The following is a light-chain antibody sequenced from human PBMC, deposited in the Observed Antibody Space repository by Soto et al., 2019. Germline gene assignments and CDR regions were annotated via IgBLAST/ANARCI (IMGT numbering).Light chain of an antibody. V-gene: IGLV2-11*01. CDR1: NSDIGNYIY. CDR3: SSFASTHTYV. J-gene: IGLJ1*01. Sequence: QSALTQPRSVSGSPGQSVTISCTGTNSDIGNYIYVSWYQQHPGKAPKLLIYEVNNRPSGVSHRFSGSKSGNTASLTISGLQAEDEADYYCSSFASTHTYVFGTGTKLTVL. CDR2: EVN.